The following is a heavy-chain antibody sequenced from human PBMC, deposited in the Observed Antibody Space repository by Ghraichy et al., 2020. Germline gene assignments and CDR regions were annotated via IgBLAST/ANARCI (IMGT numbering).Heavy chain of an antibody. V-gene: IGHV3-23*01. D-gene: IGHD5-12*01. CDR1: GFTFSSYA. Sequence: GGSLRLSCAASGFTFSSYAMSWVRQAPGKGLEWVSAISGSGGSTYYADSVKGRFTISRDNSKNTLYLQMNSLRAEDTAVYYCAKDPSSGYDLPKTYYYYGMDVWGQGTTVTVSS. CDR3: AKDPSSGYDLPKTYYYYGMDV. J-gene: IGHJ6*02. CDR2: ISGSGGST.